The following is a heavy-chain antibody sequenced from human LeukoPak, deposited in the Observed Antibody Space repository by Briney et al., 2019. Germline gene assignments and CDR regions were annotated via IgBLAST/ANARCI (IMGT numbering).Heavy chain of an antibody. V-gene: IGHV3-23*01. CDR2: ISGSGGRT. CDR3: AKKSRRESVDY. CDR1: GFTFSSYA. D-gene: IGHD6-6*01. Sequence: GGSLRLSCAASGFTFSSYAMSWVRQAPGKGLGWVSAISGSGGRTSYADSVKGRFTISRDNSKNTLYLQMNSLRAEDTAVYYCAKKSRRESVDYWGQGTLVTVSS. J-gene: IGHJ4*02.